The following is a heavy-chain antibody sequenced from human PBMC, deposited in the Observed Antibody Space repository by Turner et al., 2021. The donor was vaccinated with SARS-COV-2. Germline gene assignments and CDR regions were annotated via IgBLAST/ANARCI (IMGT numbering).Heavy chain of an antibody. CDR3: ARGGLYYYDSSAYYGDAFDI. V-gene: IGHV1-2*02. J-gene: IGHJ3*02. CDR1: GYTFTGYY. Sequence: QVQLVQSGAEVKKPGASVTVSCKASGYTFTGYYMHWVRQAPGQGLEWMGWINPNSGGTNYEQKFKGRVTMTRETSISTAYMELSRLRSDDTAVYYCARGGLYYYDSSAYYGDAFDIWGQGTMVTVSS. CDR2: INPNSGGT. D-gene: IGHD3-22*01.